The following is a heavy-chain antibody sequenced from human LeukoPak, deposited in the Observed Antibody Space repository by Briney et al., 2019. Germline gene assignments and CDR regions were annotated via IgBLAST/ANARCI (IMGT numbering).Heavy chain of an antibody. D-gene: IGHD3-22*01. CDR1: GGSIIKYY. J-gene: IGHJ6*03. V-gene: IGHV4-4*07. CDR2: IYVTGST. CDR3: ARLKYYDSTGYSPGYYMDV. Sequence: PSETLSLTCTVSGGSIIKYYWSWIRQPAGTGLEWVGRIYVTGSTIYNPSLQSRLSMSVDTSKNQFSLRLTSVTPADTAVYYCARLKYYDSTGYSPGYYMDVWGNGITVTVSS.